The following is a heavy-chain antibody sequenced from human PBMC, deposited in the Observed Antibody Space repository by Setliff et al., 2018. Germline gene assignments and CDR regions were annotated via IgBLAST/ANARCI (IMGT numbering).Heavy chain of an antibody. J-gene: IGHJ3*02. CDR3: ARGGNDYKWGAFDI. Sequence: SETLSLTCTVSGGSISSYYWSWIRQPPGKGLEWIGYIYYSGGTNYNPSLKSRVTISVDTSKNQFSLKLSSVTAADTAVYYCARGGNDYKWGAFDIWGQGTMVTVSS. CDR2: IYYSGGT. V-gene: IGHV4-59*01. CDR1: GGSISSYY. D-gene: IGHD4-4*01.